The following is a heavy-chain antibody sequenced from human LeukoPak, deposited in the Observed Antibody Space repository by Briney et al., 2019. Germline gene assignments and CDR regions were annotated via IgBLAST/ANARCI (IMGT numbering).Heavy chain of an antibody. J-gene: IGHJ4*02. D-gene: IGHD1-1*01. CDR3: ARHERGAENLHY. CDR1: GASISNYY. Sequence: PSETLSLTCTVSGASISNYYWSWIRQPPGKGLECIGYVSYSGRTNHNHSLKSRVTISADTSKNQFYLKLTSVTAADTAVYYCARHERGAENLHYWGQGTLVTVSS. V-gene: IGHV4-59*08. CDR2: VSYSGRT.